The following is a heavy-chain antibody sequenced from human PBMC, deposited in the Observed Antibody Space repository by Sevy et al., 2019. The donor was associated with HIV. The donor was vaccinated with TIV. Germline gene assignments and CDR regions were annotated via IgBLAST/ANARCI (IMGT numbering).Heavy chain of an antibody. J-gene: IGHJ5*02. CDR1: GGSFGSYS. CDR2: IIPIFHTA. D-gene: IGHD2-2*03. CDR3: ARDGSRNWFDP. Sequence: ASVKVSCKASGGSFGSYSISWVRQAPRQGLERTGGIIPIFHTANYAQKFQGRVTVTADESTSTAYMELSSLRSGDTAVHYCARDGSRNWFDPWGQGTLVFVSS. V-gene: IGHV1-69*13.